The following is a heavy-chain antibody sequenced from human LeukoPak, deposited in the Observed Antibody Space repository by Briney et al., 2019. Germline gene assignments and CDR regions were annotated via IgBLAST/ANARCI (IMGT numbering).Heavy chain of an antibody. CDR3: ALNTREYCGGDCYSWDY. CDR1: GGSISSGDYY. J-gene: IGHJ4*02. Sequence: PSETLSLTCTVSGGSISSGDYYWSWIRQPPGKGLEWIGYIYYSGSTYYNPSLKSRVTISVDTSKNQFSLKLSSVTAADTAVYYCALNTREYCGGDCYSWDYWGQGTLVTVSS. CDR2: IYYSGST. V-gene: IGHV4-30-4*01. D-gene: IGHD2-21*02.